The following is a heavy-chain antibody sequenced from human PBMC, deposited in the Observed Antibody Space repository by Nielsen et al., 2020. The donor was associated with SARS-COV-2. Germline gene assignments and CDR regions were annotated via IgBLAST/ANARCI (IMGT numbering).Heavy chain of an antibody. J-gene: IGHJ3*02. D-gene: IGHD6-19*01. Sequence: GESLKISCAASGFIFSSFGIHWVRQAPGKGLEWVALIWYDGSKQFYADSVKSRFTISRDNAQNSLYLQMNSLRVEDTGIYYCARDPGVAVGEDGFDTWGQGTMVTVSS. CDR3: ARDPGVAVGEDGFDT. V-gene: IGHV3-33*08. CDR1: GFIFSSFG. CDR2: IWYDGSKQ.